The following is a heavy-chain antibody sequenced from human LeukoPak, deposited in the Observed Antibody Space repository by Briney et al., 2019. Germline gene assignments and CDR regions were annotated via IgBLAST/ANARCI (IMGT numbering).Heavy chain of an antibody. CDR2: ISWDGGST. D-gene: IGHD3-10*01. CDR1: GFTFDDYA. J-gene: IGHJ4*02. Sequence: GRSLRLSCAASGFTFDDYAMHWVRHAPGKGLEWVSLISWDGGSTYYADSVKGRFTISRDNSKNSLYLQMNSLRAEDTALYYCAKGLPTYYYGSGSYYTNWGQGTLVTVSS. V-gene: IGHV3-43D*03. CDR3: AKGLPTYYYGSGSYYTN.